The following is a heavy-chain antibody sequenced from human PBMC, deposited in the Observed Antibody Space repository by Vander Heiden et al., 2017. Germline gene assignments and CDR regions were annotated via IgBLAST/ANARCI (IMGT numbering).Heavy chain of an antibody. CDR3: TNQKGYCSGGSCYPLFDY. D-gene: IGHD2-15*01. CDR1: GSPLRRLA. J-gene: IGHJ4*02. Sequence: DVPLLESGGGSVPPGGSLRPSCAAYGSPLRRLALSRVRQAPGRGLEWVSGISRSDDSTYYADSVKGRFTISRDTSKNTLYLQMNSLRVEDTAVYYCTNQKGYCSGGSCYPLFDYWGQGTLVTVSS. V-gene: IGHV3-23*01. CDR2: ISRSDDST.